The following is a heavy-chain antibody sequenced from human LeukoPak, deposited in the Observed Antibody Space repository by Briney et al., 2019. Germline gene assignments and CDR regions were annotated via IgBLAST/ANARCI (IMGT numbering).Heavy chain of an antibody. J-gene: IGHJ4*02. CDR2: IYSGGST. D-gene: IGHD5-18*01. V-gene: IGHV3-53*01. CDR3: ARDRSGYTFDD. Sequence: PGGSLRLSCAASGFTVSSNYMSWVPQAPGKGLEWVSLIYSGGSTYYADSVKGRFTISRDNAKNSLYLQMNSLRAEDTAVYYCARDRSGYTFDDWGQGTLVTVSS. CDR1: GFTVSSNY.